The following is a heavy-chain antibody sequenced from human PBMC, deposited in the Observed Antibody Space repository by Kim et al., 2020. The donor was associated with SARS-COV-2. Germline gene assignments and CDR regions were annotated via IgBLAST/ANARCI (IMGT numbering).Heavy chain of an antibody. J-gene: IGHJ5*02. CDR3: ARERYTYYYGSGLFDP. CDR2: INHSGST. V-gene: IGHV4-34*01. Sequence: SETLSLTCAVYGGSFSGYYWSWIRQPPGKGLEWIGEINHSGSTNYNPSLKSRVTISVDTSKNQFTLKLSSVTAADTAVYYCARERYTYYYGSGLFDPWGQGTLVTVSS. CDR1: GGSFSGYY. D-gene: IGHD3-10*01.